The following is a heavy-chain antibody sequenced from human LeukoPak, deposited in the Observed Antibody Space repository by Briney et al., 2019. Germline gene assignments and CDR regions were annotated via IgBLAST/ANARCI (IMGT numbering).Heavy chain of an antibody. D-gene: IGHD3-10*01. J-gene: IGHJ4*02. V-gene: IGHV4-34*01. Sequence: SETLSLTCAVYGGSFRGHYWTWIRQPPGKGLEWIGEINHGGSTTYNPSLNNRVTISVDTSKNQFSLKLTSVTAADTAVYYCARPHYGSGSLDSWGQGTLVTVSS. CDR2: INHGGST. CDR1: GGSFRGHY. CDR3: ARPHYGSGSLDS.